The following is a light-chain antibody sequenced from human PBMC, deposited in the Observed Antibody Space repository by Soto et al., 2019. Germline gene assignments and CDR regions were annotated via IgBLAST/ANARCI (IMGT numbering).Light chain of an antibody. CDR2: GAS. Sequence: EIVLTQSPGTLSLSPGERATLSCRASQSVSSSYLAWYQQKPGHAPRRLIYGASSRATGIPDRFSGSGSGTDFTLTISRLEPEDVAVDYCQQYGSSPPLTFGGGTKVDIK. CDR1: QSVSSSY. CDR3: QQYGSSPPLT. V-gene: IGKV3-20*01. J-gene: IGKJ4*02.